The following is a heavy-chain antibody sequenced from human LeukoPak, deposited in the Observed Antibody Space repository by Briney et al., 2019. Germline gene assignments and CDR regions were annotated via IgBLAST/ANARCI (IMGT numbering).Heavy chain of an antibody. CDR2: ISRNGAGT. V-gene: IGHV3-23*01. J-gene: IGHJ4*02. CDR1: GFAFSTYA. D-gene: IGHD3/OR15-3a*01. CDR3: AKGDGLDGKFDY. Sequence: PGVPLRLSCAAPGFAFSTYAMSWVRQVPGKGLEWVSAISRNGAGTYYADSVKGRFAISRDDSKNTLYLEMDSLRADDTAVYYCAKGDGLDGKFDYWGQGTLVTVSS.